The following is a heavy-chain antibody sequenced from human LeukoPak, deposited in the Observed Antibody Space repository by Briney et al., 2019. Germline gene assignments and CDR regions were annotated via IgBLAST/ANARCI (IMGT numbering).Heavy chain of an antibody. J-gene: IGHJ4*02. CDR1: GFTFGTYA. CDR3: AKDWWDE. Sequence: GGSLRLSCTASGFTFGTYAMSWVRQAPGKGLEWVSAISGSGGRAYYADSVKGWFTISRDISKSTLYLQMDSLRADDTAVYYCAKDWWDEWGQGTLVTVSS. CDR2: ISGSGGRA. D-gene: IGHD1-26*01. V-gene: IGHV3-23*01.